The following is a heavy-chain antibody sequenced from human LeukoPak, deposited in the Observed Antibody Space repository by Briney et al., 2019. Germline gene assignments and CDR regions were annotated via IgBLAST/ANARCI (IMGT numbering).Heavy chain of an antibody. Sequence: ASVKVSCTASGYTFTSYDINWVRQATGQGLEWMGWMNPNSGNTGYAQKFQGRVTMTRNTSISTAYMELSSLRSEDTAVYYCARGPPYSSGWYFYYYYYGMDVWGQGTTVTVSS. J-gene: IGHJ6*02. CDR2: MNPNSGNT. CDR3: ARGPPYSSGWYFYYYYYGMDV. D-gene: IGHD6-19*01. V-gene: IGHV1-8*01. CDR1: GYTFTSYD.